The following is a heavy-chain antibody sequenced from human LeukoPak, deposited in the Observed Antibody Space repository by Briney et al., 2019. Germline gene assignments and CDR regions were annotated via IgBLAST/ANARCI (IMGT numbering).Heavy chain of an antibody. CDR1: GFTVSSNY. CDR3: ARVSPIFGVVIIGAFDI. V-gene: IGHV3-66*01. CDR2: IYSGGST. J-gene: IGHJ3*02. D-gene: IGHD3-3*01. Sequence: PGGSLRLSCAASGFTVSSNYMSWVRQAPGKGLEWVSVIYSGGSTYYADSVKGGFTISRDNSKNTLYLQMNSLRAEDTAVYYCARVSPIFGVVIIGAFDIWGQGTMVTVSS.